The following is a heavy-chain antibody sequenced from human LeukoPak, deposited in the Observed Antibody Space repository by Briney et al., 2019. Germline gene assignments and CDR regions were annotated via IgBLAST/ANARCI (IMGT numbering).Heavy chain of an antibody. D-gene: IGHD1-26*01. J-gene: IGHJ4*02. V-gene: IGHV4-4*07. CDR1: GGSISSYY. Sequence: SETLSLTCTVSGGSISSYYWSWIRQPAGKGLEWIGRINTSGTTNYNPSLKSRVTMSVDTSMNQFSLKLSSVTAADTVVYYCARARYSGSYYFDYWGQGTLVTVSS. CDR2: INTSGTT. CDR3: ARARYSGSYYFDY.